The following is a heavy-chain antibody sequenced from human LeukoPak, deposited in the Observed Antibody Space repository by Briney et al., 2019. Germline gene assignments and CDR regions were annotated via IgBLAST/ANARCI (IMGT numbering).Heavy chain of an antibody. J-gene: IGHJ6*02. CDR2: INHSGST. D-gene: IGHD3-9*01. CDR1: LWFFIHYY. CDR3: ARHTADWLLWDV. V-gene: IGHV4-34*01. Sequence: PSETLSLTFVVYLWFFIHYYLNWIRPPPCKGRACIGEINHSGSTNYNPALKSRVTISVDTSKNQFSLKLSSVTAADTAVYYCARHTADWLLWDVWGQGTTVTVSS.